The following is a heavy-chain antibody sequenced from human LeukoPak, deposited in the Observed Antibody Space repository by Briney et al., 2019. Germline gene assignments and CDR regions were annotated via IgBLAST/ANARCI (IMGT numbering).Heavy chain of an antibody. CDR1: GGSISSSSYY. D-gene: IGHD2-15*01. CDR3: ARATPNRGYFDY. Sequence: SETLSLTCTVSGGSISSSSYYWGWIRQPPGKGLEWIGSIFYSGSTYYNPSLKSRVTISVDTSKIQFSLKLSSVTAADTAVYYCARATPNRGYFDYWGQGTLVTVSS. V-gene: IGHV4-39*07. J-gene: IGHJ4*02. CDR2: IFYSGST.